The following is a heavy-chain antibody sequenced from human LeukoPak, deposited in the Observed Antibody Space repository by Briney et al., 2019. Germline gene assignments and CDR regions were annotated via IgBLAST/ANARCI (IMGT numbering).Heavy chain of an antibody. CDR3: AILRRSLLGGVGTFDY. CDR2: IYYSGST. J-gene: IGHJ4*02. Sequence: SETQSLTCTVSGGSISSSSYYWGWIRQPPGKGLEWIGSIYYSGSTYYNPSLKSRVTISVDTSKNQFSLKLSSVTAADTAVYYCAILRRSLLGGVGTFDYWGQGTLVTVSS. D-gene: IGHD3-16*01. CDR1: GGSISSSSYY. V-gene: IGHV4-39*01.